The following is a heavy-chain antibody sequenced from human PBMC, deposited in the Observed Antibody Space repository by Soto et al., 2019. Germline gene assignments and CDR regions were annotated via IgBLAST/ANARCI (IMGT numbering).Heavy chain of an antibody. Sequence: PGGSLRLSCAASGFTFDDYAMHWVRQAPGKGLEWVSRISWDGGSTYYADSVKGRFTIPRDNSKNSLYLQMNSLSAEDTALYYCAKDLTHSSSWYDRWYYYYGMDVWGQGTTVTVSS. CDR1: GFTFDDYA. J-gene: IGHJ6*02. D-gene: IGHD6-13*01. CDR2: ISWDGGST. CDR3: AKDLTHSSSWYDRWYYYYGMDV. V-gene: IGHV3-43D*04.